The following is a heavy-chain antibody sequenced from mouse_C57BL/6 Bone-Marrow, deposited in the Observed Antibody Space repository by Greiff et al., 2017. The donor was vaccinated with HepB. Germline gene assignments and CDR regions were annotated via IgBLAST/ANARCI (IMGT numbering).Heavy chain of an antibody. D-gene: IGHD4-1*01. Sequence: EVNLVESGGGLVQSGRSLRLSCATSGFTFSDFYMEWVRQAPGKGLEWIAASRNKANDYTTEYSASVKGRFIVSRDTSQSILYLQMNALRAEDTAIYYCARDDLGRFAYWGQGTLVTVSA. CDR2: SRNKANDYTT. CDR1: GFTFSDFY. J-gene: IGHJ3*01. CDR3: ARDDLGRFAY. V-gene: IGHV7-1*01.